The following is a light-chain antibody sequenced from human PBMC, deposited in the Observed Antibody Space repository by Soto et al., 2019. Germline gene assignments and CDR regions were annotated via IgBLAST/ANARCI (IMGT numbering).Light chain of an antibody. CDR3: SLYACSLYI. Sequence: QSALTQPPSASGSPGQSVTISCTGTSSDVGDYNYVSWYQQHPGKAPKLMIYEVSKRPSGVPDRFSGSKSGNTSSLTVSGLQAEDEAEYYCSLYACSLYIFGTGTKLPVL. CDR2: EVS. V-gene: IGLV2-8*01. CDR1: SSDVGDYNY. J-gene: IGLJ1*01.